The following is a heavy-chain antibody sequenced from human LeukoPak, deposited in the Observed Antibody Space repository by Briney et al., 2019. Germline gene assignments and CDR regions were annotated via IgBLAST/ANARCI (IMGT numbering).Heavy chain of an antibody. CDR3: ARVTYYDSSGYSH. J-gene: IGHJ4*02. V-gene: IGHV3-21*01. D-gene: IGHD3-22*01. CDR1: GFTFSNYN. CDR2: ISSSSSYI. Sequence: SGGSLRLSCAAYGFTFSNYNMNWVRQAPGKGLEWVSSISSSSSYIYYADSVKGRFTISRDNAKNSLYLQMNSLRAEDTAVYYCARVTYYDSSGYSHWGQGTLVTVSS.